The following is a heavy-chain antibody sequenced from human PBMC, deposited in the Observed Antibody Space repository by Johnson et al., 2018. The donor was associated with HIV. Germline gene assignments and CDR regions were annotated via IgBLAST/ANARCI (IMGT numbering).Heavy chain of an antibody. CDR2: ISYDGTNK. V-gene: IGHV3-30*14. J-gene: IGHJ3*02. CDR3: ATSTVSDSSSWYHLEMAFDI. D-gene: IGHD6-13*01. CDR1: KFTFSSYP. Sequence: QVQLVESGGGVVQPGRSLRLSCAASKFTFSSYPMHWVRQAPGKGLEWVALISYDGTNKYYADSVNGRFTISRDNSKHTLYLQMGSLRAEDMAVYYCATSTVSDSSSWYHLEMAFDIWGQGTMVTVSS.